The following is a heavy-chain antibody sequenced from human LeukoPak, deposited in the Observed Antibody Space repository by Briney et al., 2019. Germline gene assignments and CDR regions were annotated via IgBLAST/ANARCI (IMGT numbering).Heavy chain of an antibody. CDR1: GFTVSSNY. D-gene: IGHD1-26*01. J-gene: IGHJ6*02. CDR2: IKQDGSEK. CDR3: ARYSGSYEVNYYYYYGMDV. Sequence: PGGSLRLSCAASGFTVSSNYMSWVRQAPGKGLEWVANIKQDGSEKYYMDSVKGRFTISRDNAKNSLYLQMNSLRAEDTAVYYCARYSGSYEVNYYYYYGMDVWGQGTTVTVSS. V-gene: IGHV3-7*03.